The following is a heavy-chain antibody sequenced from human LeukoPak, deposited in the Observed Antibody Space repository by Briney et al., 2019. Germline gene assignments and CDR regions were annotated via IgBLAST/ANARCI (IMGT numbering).Heavy chain of an antibody. V-gene: IGHV3-21*01. CDR3: ARAYCSSTSCYFDY. D-gene: IGHD2-2*01. CDR1: GFTLSSYS. CDR2: ISSSSSYI. J-gene: IGHJ4*02. Sequence: PGGSLRLSCAASGFTLSSYSMNWVRQAPGKGLEWVSSISSSSSYIYYADSVKGRFTISRDNAKNSLYLQMNSLRAEDTAVYYCARAYCSSTSCYFDYWGQGTLVTVSS.